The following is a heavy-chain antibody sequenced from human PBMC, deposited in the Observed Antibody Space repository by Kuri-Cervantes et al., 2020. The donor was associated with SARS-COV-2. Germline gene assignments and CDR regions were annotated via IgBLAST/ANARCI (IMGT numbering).Heavy chain of an antibody. J-gene: IGHJ6*02. CDR2: IGTAGDT. Sequence: GESLKISCAASGFTFDDYAMHWVRQAPGKGLEWVSGIGTAGDTYYPGSVKGRFTISRDNSKNTLYLQMNSLRAEDTAVYYCAKTLVRAQLASFYYYYGMDVWGQGTTVTVSS. V-gene: IGHV3-23*01. CDR3: AKTLVRAQLASFYYYYGMDV. D-gene: IGHD6-6*01. CDR1: GFTFDDYA.